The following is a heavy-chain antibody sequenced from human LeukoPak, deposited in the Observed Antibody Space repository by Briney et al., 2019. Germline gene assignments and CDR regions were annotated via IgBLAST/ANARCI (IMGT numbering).Heavy chain of an antibody. CDR1: GYTFTGYY. D-gene: IGHD3-10*01. CDR2: INPNSGGT. J-gene: IGHJ4*02. CDR3: APRGVDHASGFDY. Sequence: GASVKVSCKASGYTFTGYYIHWVRQAPGQGLEWMGRINPNSGGTNYAQKFQGRVTMTRDTSISTAYMELSRLRSDVTAVYYCAPRGVDHASGFDYWGQGTLVTVSS. V-gene: IGHV1-2*06.